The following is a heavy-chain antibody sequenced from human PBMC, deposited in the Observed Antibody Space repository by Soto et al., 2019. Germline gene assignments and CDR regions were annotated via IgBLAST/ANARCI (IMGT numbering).Heavy chain of an antibody. J-gene: IGHJ4*02. D-gene: IGHD1-26*01. V-gene: IGHV4-59*08. CDR2: IYYSGTTT. CDR1: GGSINHDY. Sequence: QVQLQESGPGLVRPSETLSLTCTVSGGSINHDYWTWIRQPPGKGLEWMGYIYYSGTTTNYNPSLKSRVTLSVDTSTNQFSLKLSSVTAADTAVYYCARLGGSYAVPHFDYWGQGTLVTVSS. CDR3: ARLGGSYAVPHFDY.